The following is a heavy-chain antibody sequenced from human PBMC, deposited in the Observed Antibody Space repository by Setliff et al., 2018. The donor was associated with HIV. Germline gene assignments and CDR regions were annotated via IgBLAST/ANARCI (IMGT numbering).Heavy chain of an antibody. CDR3: ARGGGYYASGSQWFFDY. CDR2: INPNNGNT. Sequence: GASVKVSCKASGYTFISYAVYWVRQAPGQGLEWVGWINPNNGNTKYAQNFQGRVSMTTTDTSTTTAYMELRSLTSDDTAVYYCARGGGYYASGSQWFFDYWGQGALVTVSS. CDR1: GYTFISYA. V-gene: IGHV1-18*01. J-gene: IGHJ4*02. D-gene: IGHD3-10*01.